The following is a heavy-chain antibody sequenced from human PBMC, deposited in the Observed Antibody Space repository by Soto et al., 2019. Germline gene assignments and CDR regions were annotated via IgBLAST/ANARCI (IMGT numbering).Heavy chain of an antibody. Sequence: QVQLQQWGAGLLKPSETLSLTCAVYGGSFSGYYWSWIRQPPGKGLEWNGEINHSGRTNYNPSLKSRVTISVDTSKNQFSLKLSSVTAADTAVYYCATARYSSSWYYGYWGQGTLVTVSS. D-gene: IGHD6-13*01. CDR2: INHSGRT. V-gene: IGHV4-34*01. CDR3: ATARYSSSWYYGY. J-gene: IGHJ4*02. CDR1: GGSFSGYY.